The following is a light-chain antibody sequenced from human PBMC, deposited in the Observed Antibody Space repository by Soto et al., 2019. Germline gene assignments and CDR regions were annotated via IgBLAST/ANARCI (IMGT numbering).Light chain of an antibody. Sequence: DIQTTQSPSSLSASVGDRVTVTCRASQSVITYLNWYQQKPGKAPTLLISGASSLQSGVPSRFSGSGSETDFTLTISSLQPEDFATYYCQQSYSTPRTFGQGTKLEIK. CDR2: GAS. CDR1: QSVITY. J-gene: IGKJ2*01. V-gene: IGKV1-39*01. CDR3: QQSYSTPRT.